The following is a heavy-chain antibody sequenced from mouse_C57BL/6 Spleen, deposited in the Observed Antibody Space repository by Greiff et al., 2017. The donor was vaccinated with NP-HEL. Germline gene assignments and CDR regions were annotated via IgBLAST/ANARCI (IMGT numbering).Heavy chain of an antibody. CDR3: ARGTTVWTSWYFDV. CDR1: GFTFSDYG. Sequence: EVKVEESGGGLVKPGGSLKLSCAASGFTFSDYGMHWVRQAPEKGLEWVAYISSGSSTIYYADTVKGRFTISRDNAKNTLFLQMTSLRSEDTAMYYCARGTTVWTSWYFDVWGTGTTVTVSS. V-gene: IGHV5-17*01. CDR2: ISSGSSTI. J-gene: IGHJ1*03. D-gene: IGHD1-1*01.